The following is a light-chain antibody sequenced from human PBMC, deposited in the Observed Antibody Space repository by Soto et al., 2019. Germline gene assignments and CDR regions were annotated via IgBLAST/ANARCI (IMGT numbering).Light chain of an antibody. CDR1: QSVSGNS. J-gene: IGKJ2*01. V-gene: IGKV3-20*01. Sequence: EIVLTQSPGTLSLSPGERATLSCRASQSVSGNSLAWYQQRRGQAPRLLIYGASSRATGIPDRFSGSGSGTDFTLTISRLESEDFAVYSCQQYGSAPGTFGQGTKLEIK. CDR2: GAS. CDR3: QQYGSAPGT.